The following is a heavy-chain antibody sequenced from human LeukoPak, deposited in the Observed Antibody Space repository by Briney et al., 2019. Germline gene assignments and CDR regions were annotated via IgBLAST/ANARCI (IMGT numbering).Heavy chain of an antibody. Sequence: SQTLSLTCTVSGGSISSGGYYWSWIRQHPGKGLEWIGYIYYSGSTYYNPSLKSRVTISVDTSKNQFSLKLSSVTAADTAVYYCARETRVPAHIWFDPWGQGTLVTVSS. CDR2: IYYSGST. CDR3: ARETRVPAHIWFDP. J-gene: IGHJ5*02. V-gene: IGHV4-31*03. D-gene: IGHD2-2*01. CDR1: GGSISSGGYY.